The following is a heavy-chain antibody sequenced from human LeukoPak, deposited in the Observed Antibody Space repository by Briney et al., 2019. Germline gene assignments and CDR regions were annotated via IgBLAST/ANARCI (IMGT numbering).Heavy chain of an antibody. CDR1: GFSFSSYG. CDR2: IWYDENNK. D-gene: IGHD2-15*01. V-gene: IGHV3-33*08. J-gene: IGHJ3*02. Sequence: SGGSLRLSCAASGFSFSSYGMNWVRQAPGKGLEWVAVIWYDENNKYYADSVKGRFTISRDNSKNTLYLQMNSLRAEDTAVYYCARDVADAFDIWGQGTMVTVSS. CDR3: ARDVADAFDI.